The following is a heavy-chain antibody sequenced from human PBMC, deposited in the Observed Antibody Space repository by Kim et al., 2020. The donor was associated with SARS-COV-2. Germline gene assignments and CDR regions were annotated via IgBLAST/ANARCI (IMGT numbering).Heavy chain of an antibody. V-gene: IGHV3-23*01. CDR3: AKRAFGAVTIFGY. Sequence: YADSVEGRITISRDDSKSTVYLQMDSLRVDDTAVYYCAKRAFGAVTIFGYWGQGALITVSS. J-gene: IGHJ4*02. D-gene: IGHD3-3*01.